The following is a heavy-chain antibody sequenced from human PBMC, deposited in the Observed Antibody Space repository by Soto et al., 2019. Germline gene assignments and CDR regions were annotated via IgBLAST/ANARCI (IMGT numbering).Heavy chain of an antibody. J-gene: IGHJ5*02. CDR3: ARGIVVVTANAGRNWFEP. D-gene: IGHD2-21*02. Sequence: QVQLVQSGAEVKKPGSSVKVSCKASGGTFSSYAISWVRQAPGQGLEWMGGIIPIFGTANYAQKFQGRVTITADESTSTAYMELSRRRSEDTAVYYCARGIVVVTANAGRNWFEPWGQGTLVTVSS. CDR2: IIPIFGTA. V-gene: IGHV1-69*01. CDR1: GGTFSSYA.